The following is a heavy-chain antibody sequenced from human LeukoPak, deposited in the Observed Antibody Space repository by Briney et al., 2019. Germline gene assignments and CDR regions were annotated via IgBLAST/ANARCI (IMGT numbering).Heavy chain of an antibody. V-gene: IGHV3-21*01. J-gene: IGHJ3*02. CDR3: AREWELQAFDI. D-gene: IGHD1-26*01. CDR2: ISSSSSYI. CDR1: GFTFSSYS. Sequence: PGRSLRLSCAASGFTFSSYSMNWVRQAPGKGLEWVSSISSSSSYIYYADSVKGRFTISRDNAKNSLYLQMNSLRAEDTAVYYCAREWELQAFDIWGQGTMVTVSS.